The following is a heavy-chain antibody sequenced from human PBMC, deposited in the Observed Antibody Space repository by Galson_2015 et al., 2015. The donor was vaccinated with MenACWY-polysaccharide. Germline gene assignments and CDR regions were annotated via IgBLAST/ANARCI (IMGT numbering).Heavy chain of an antibody. CDR1: GYTFSVYH. J-gene: IGHJ4*02. D-gene: IGHD1-26*01. V-gene: IGHV1-2*06. Sequence: SVKVSCKATGYTFSVYHMHWVRQAPGRGPEWMGRIKTNSGDTQYAPKFQGRVTMTMDTSITTGYMELSRLTSDDTAVYYCVIRIQNPPSPSYDYWGQGTLVTVSS. CDR2: IKTNSGDT. CDR3: VIRIQNPPSPSYDY.